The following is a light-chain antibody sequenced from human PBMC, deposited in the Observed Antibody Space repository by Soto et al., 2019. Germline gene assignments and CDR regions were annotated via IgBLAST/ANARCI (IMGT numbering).Light chain of an antibody. CDR1: QSFSSN. CDR3: QQYNNWPPIT. J-gene: IGKJ5*01. CDR2: GTS. Sequence: ELVMTQSPATLSVSPGERATLSCRGSQSFSSNVAWYQQKPGQAPRLLIYGTSTRVTGIPARFSGSGSGTEFTLTISSLQSEDFAVYYCQQYNNWPPITFGQGTRLEIK. V-gene: IGKV3-15*01.